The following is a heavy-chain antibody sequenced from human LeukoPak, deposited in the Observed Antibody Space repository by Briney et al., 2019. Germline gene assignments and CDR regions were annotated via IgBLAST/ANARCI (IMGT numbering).Heavy chain of an antibody. Sequence: PSETLSLTCTVSGGSISSSSYYWGWIRQPPGEGLEWIGSIYYSGSTYYNPSLKSRVTISVDTSKNQFSLKLSSVTAADTAVYYCAGGKTGYSSSWPKPNFDYWGQGTLVTVSS. J-gene: IGHJ4*02. CDR1: GGSISSSSYY. CDR3: AGGKTGYSSSWPKPNFDY. D-gene: IGHD6-13*01. CDR2: IYYSGST. V-gene: IGHV4-39*01.